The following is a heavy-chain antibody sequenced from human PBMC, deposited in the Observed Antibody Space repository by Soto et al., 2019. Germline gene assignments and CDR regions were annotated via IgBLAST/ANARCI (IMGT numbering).Heavy chain of an antibody. D-gene: IGHD4-17*01. J-gene: IGHJ4*02. V-gene: IGHV4-31*03. CDR2: IYYSGST. Sequence: SETLSLTCTVSGGSISSGGYYWSWIRQHPGKGLEWIGYIYYSGSTYYNPSLKSRVTISVDTSKNQFSLKLSSVTAADTAVYYCARSSTVTNDYWGQGTLVTVSS. CDR1: GGSISSGGYY. CDR3: ARSSTVTNDY.